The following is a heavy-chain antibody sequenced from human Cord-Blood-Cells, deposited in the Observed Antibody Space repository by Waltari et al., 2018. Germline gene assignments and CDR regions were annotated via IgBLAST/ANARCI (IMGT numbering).Heavy chain of an antibody. V-gene: IGHV3-21*01. CDR3: AREPDYGDYFDY. CDR2: ISRSSSYI. CDR1: GFTFGSYS. J-gene: IGHJ4*02. D-gene: IGHD4-17*01. Sequence: EVQLVESGGGLVKPGGSLRLSCAASGFTFGSYSMNWGRQAPGKGLEWVSSISRSSSYIYYADSVKGRFTISRDNAKNSLYLQMNSLRAEDTAVYYCAREPDYGDYFDYWGQGTLVTVSS.